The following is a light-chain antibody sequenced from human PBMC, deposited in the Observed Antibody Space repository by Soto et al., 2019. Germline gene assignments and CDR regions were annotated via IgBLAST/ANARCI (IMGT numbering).Light chain of an antibody. Sequence: EIVLTQSPGTLSLSPGERATLSCRASQSVTINYLAWYQQKPGQAPRLLVYGASTRATGIPDRFSGSGSGTDFTLTISRLEPEDFAVYYCQQYGSSPFTVGPGTKVDIK. CDR2: GAS. V-gene: IGKV3-20*01. J-gene: IGKJ3*01. CDR1: QSVTINY. CDR3: QQYGSSPFT.